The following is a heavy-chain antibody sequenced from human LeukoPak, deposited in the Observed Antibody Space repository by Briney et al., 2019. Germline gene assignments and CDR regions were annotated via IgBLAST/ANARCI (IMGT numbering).Heavy chain of an antibody. CDR2: IIPIFGTA. D-gene: IGHD3-22*01. CDR3: GRAAEITMIVVAKSGHTNDDAFDI. CDR1: GGTFSSYA. V-gene: IGHV1-69*05. J-gene: IGHJ3*02. Sequence: SVKVSCKASGGTFSSYAISWVRQAPGQGLEWMGRIIPIFGTANYAQKFQGRVTITTDESTSTAYMELSGLRSSGTAVLYCGRAAEITMIVVAKSGHTNDDAFDIWGQGTMVTVSS.